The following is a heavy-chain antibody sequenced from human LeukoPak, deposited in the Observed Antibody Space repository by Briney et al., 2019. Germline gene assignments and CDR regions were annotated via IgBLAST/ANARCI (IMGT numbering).Heavy chain of an antibody. CDR1: GFTFSSYG. CDR2: ISYDGSNK. CDR3: AKEGFDI. V-gene: IGHV3-30*18. J-gene: IGHJ3*02. Sequence: GGSLRLSCAASGFTFSSYGMHWVRQAPGKGLEWVAVISYDGSNKYYADSVKGRFTISRDNSKNTLYLQMNSLRAEDTAVYYCAKEGFDIWGKGKMVTVSS.